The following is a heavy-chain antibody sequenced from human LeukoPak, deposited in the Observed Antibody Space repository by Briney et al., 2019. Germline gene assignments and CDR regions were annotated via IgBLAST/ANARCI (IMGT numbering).Heavy chain of an antibody. V-gene: IGHV3-11*01. Sequence: GGSLRLSCAASGFTFSDYYMSWIRQAPGKGLEWVSYISSSGSSIDYADSLKGRFTISRDNAKNSLYLQMNSLRAEDTAVYYCARDQYYYDSSGSMNFDYWGQGTLVTVSS. CDR2: ISSSGSSI. CDR3: ARDQYYYDSSGSMNFDY. D-gene: IGHD3-22*01. CDR1: GFTFSDYY. J-gene: IGHJ4*02.